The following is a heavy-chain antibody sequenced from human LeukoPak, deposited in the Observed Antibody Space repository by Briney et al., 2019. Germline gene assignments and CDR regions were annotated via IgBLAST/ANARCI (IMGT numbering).Heavy chain of an antibody. CDR1: GFTFGSYS. CDR2: ISSSSGYI. V-gene: IGHV3-21*01. J-gene: IGHJ6*02. Sequence: GGSLRLSCAASGFTFGSYSMNWVRQAPGKGLEWVSSISSSSGYIYYADSVKGRFTISRDNAKNSLYLQMNSLRAEDTAVYYCARDADSSSWSMYYYYGMDVWGQGTTVTVSS. D-gene: IGHD6-13*01. CDR3: ARDADSSSWSMYYYYGMDV.